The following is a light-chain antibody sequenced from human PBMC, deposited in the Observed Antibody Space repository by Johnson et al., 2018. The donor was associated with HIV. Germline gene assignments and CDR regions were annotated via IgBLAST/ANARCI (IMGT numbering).Light chain of an antibody. J-gene: IGLJ1*01. CDR3: GTWDSSLYAYV. Sequence: QSVLTQPPSVSAAPGQKVTISCSGSSSNIGNSYVCWYQQLPGTAPKLLIYENDKRPSGIPDRFSGSKSGTSATLGITGLQTGDEADYYCGTWDSSLYAYVFGTGTKVTAL. CDR2: END. V-gene: IGLV1-51*02. CDR1: SSNIGNSY.